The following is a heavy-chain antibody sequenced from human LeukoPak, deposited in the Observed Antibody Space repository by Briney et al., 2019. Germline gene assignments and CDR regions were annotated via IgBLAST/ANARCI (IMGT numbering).Heavy chain of an antibody. CDR1: GGSISSNSYY. CDR3: ARLSYYYYMDV. J-gene: IGHJ6*03. CDR2: IYHSGST. V-gene: IGHV4-39*01. Sequence: PSETLSLTCAVSGGSISSNSYYWGWIRQPPGKGLEWIGSIYHSGSTYYNPSLKSRVTISVDMSKNQFSLKLSSVTAADTAVYYCARLSYYYYMDVWGKGTTVTISS.